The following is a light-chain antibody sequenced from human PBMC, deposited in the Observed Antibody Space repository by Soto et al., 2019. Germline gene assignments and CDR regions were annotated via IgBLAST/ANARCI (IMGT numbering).Light chain of an antibody. CDR2: GTS. CDR3: QQFDDSVT. CDR1: HSVSRTY. J-gene: IGKJ5*01. Sequence: ETVLTQSPGTLSLSPGERATLSCRASHSVSRTYLAWYQQKPGQAPRLLIYGTSDRATGTPDRFSGSGSGTDFTLTISRLEPEDSAVYYCQQFDDSVTFGQGTRLEN. V-gene: IGKV3-20*01.